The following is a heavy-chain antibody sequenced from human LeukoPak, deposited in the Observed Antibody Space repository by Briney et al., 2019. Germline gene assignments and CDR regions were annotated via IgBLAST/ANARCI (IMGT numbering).Heavy chain of an antibody. D-gene: IGHD4-17*01. CDR2: IIPIFGTA. CDR3: ARGADYGDYVFDY. J-gene: IGHJ4*02. Sequence: ASVKVSCKASGGTFSSYAISWVRQAPGQGLEWMGGIIPIFGTANYAQKFQGRVTITADESTSTAYMELRSLRSDDTAVYYCARGADYGDYVFDYWGQGTLVTVSS. V-gene: IGHV1-69*01. CDR1: GGTFSSYA.